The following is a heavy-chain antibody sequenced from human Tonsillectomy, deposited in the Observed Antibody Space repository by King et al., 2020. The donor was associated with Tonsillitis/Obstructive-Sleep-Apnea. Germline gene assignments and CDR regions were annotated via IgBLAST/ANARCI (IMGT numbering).Heavy chain of an antibody. CDR1: GYSFTSYW. CDR2: IDPSDSYT. J-gene: IGHJ5*02. CDR3: ARMTEVQGVITDNWFDP. V-gene: IGHV5-10-1*01. Sequence: QLVQSGAEVKKPGESLRISCKGSGYSFTSYWISWVRQMPGKGLEWMGKIDPSDSYTNYSPSFQGHVTISADKSISTAYLQRSSLKASDTAMYYCARMTEVQGVITDNWFDPWGQGTLVTVSS. D-gene: IGHD3-10*01.